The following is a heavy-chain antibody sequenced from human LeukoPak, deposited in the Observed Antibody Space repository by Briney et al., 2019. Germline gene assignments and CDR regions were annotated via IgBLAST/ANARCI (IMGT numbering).Heavy chain of an antibody. J-gene: IGHJ6*04. CDR2: ISAYNGNT. Sequence: ASVKVSCKASGYTFTSYGISWVRQAPGQGLEWMGWISAYNGNTNYAQKLQGRVTMTADTSTSTAYMELRSLRSDDTAVYYCARARGTMVRGVKPDMDVWGKGTTVTVSS. CDR3: ARARGTMVRGVKPDMDV. CDR1: GYTFTSYG. D-gene: IGHD3-10*01. V-gene: IGHV1-18*01.